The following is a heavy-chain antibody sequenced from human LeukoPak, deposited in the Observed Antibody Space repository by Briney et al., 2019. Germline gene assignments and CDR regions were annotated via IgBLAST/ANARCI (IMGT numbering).Heavy chain of an antibody. J-gene: IGHJ5*02. CDR1: GFTFSDYA. Sequence: PGGSLRLSCAASGFTFSDYAMSWVRQAPGKGLEWVSTVSGGGGPSIFYYAGSVKGRFTISRDNSRNTIYLQMNSPRADDTAIYHCAHGGGSQFHAWGQGTLVVVSS. CDR2: VSGGGGPSIF. V-gene: IGHV3-23*01. CDR3: AHGGGSQFHA. D-gene: IGHD5-24*01.